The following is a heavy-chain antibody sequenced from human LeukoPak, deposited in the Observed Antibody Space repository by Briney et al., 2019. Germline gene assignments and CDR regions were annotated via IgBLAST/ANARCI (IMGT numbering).Heavy chain of an antibody. CDR1: GFTFSDYY. Sequence: PGGSLRLSCAASGFTFSDYYMNWLCQAPGRGLGWVSYISNSGSAMYYADSVKGRFTISRDNAKNSLYLQMNSLRAEDTAVYYCASDGSGYFGTWGQGTRVTVSS. V-gene: IGHV3-11*01. CDR2: ISNSGSAM. J-gene: IGHJ5*02. D-gene: IGHD3-22*01. CDR3: ASDGSGYFGT.